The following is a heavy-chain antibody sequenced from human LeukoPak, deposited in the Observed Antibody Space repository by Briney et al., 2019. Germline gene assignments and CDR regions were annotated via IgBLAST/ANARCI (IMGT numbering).Heavy chain of an antibody. CDR1: GGSISSYY. V-gene: IGHV4-59*12. CDR2: VYYIGST. D-gene: IGHD3-3*01. CDR3: ARDGNYDFWNHPPPLYY. J-gene: IGHJ4*02. Sequence: SETLSLTCTVSGGSISSYYWSWIRQPPGKGLDWIGYVYYIGSTNYNPSLKSRVTMSVDTSKNQFSLKLSSVTAADTAVYYCARDGNYDFWNHPPPLYYWGQGTLVTVSS.